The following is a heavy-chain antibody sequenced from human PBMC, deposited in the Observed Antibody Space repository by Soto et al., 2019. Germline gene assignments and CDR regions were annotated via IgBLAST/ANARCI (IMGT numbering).Heavy chain of an antibody. CDR1: GFTFSSYA. Sequence: GGSLRLSCAASGFTFSSYAMSWVRQAPGKGLEWVSAISGSGGSTYYADSVKGRFTISRDNSKNTLYLQMNSLRAEDTAVYYCAILAAPALSYYYYMDVWGKGTTVTVSS. V-gene: IGHV3-23*01. CDR3: AILAAPALSYYYYMDV. CDR2: ISGSGGST. D-gene: IGHD2-2*01. J-gene: IGHJ6*03.